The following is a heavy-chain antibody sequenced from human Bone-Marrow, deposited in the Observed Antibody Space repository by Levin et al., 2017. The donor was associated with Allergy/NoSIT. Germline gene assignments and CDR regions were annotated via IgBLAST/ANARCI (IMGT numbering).Heavy chain of an antibody. V-gene: IGHV3-21*01. CDR1: EFTFTPYT. D-gene: IGHD1-26*01. Sequence: LSLTCAASEFTFTPYTMNWVRQAPGKGLEWVSSIGSDSYYLYYADSVRGRFTISRDNAKKSLYLQMNDLRAEDTAVYYCATLNSGFASYWGQGTLVTVSS. CDR3: ATLNSGFASY. CDR2: IGSDSYYL. J-gene: IGHJ4*02.